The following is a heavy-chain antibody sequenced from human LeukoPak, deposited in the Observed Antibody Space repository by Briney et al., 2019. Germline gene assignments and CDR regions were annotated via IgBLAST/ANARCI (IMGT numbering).Heavy chain of an antibody. D-gene: IGHD1-20*01. Sequence: SVKVSCKASGGTFSSYAISWVRQAPGQGLEWMGRIIPILGIGNYAQKFQGRVTITADKSTSTAYMELSSLRSEDTAVYYCARATRYNWNRGDYWGQGTLVTVSS. CDR3: ARATRYNWNRGDY. V-gene: IGHV1-69*04. CDR2: IIPILGIG. J-gene: IGHJ4*02. CDR1: GGTFSSYA.